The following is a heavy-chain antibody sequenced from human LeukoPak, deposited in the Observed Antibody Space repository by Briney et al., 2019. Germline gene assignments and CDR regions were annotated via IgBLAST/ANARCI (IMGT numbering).Heavy chain of an antibody. CDR3: ARLPEIAVAGTKDWFDP. CDR1: GGSISSYY. J-gene: IGHJ5*02. D-gene: IGHD6-19*01. Sequence: SETLSLTCTVSGGSISSYYWSWIRQPPGKGLEWIGYIYYSGSTNYNPSLKSRVTISVDTSKNQFSLKLSSVTAADTAVYYCARLPEIAVAGTKDWFDPWGQGTLVTVSS. V-gene: IGHV4-59*08. CDR2: IYYSGST.